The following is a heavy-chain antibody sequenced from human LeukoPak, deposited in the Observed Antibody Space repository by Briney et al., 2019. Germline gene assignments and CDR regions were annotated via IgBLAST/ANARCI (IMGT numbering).Heavy chain of an antibody. CDR3: ARDLSCSRLNWFDH. CDR1: GFTFSDYY. J-gene: IGHJ5*02. D-gene: IGHD6-13*01. Sequence: GWSLRLSCAASGFTFSDYYMSWIRQAPGKGVEWVSYISSSGSTIYYADSVKGRFTISRDNAKNSLYLQMNSLRAEDTAVYYCARDLSCSRLNWFDHWGQGTLVTVSS. CDR2: ISSSGSTI. V-gene: IGHV3-11*01.